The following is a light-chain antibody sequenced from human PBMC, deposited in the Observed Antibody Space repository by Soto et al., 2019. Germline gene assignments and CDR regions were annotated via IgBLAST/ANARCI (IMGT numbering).Light chain of an antibody. CDR1: QSVSSY. Sequence: ELVLTQSPAGLALSPGEGAARACGASQSVSSYLAWYQQKPGQAPRLLIYDEYNRATGIPDRFSGSGSGKDFTLTIRSIEHEDFAVYYCQKRSNWHRTCGNGTKGDIK. CDR2: DEY. CDR3: QKRSNWHRT. J-gene: IGKJ1*01. V-gene: IGKV3-11*01.